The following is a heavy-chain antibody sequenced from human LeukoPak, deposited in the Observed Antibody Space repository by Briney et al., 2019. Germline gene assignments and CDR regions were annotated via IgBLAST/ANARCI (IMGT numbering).Heavy chain of an antibody. V-gene: IGHV1-46*01. Sequence: ASVKVSCKASGYTFTSYYMHWVRQAPGQGLEWMGIINPSGGSTSYAQKFQGRVTMTRDTSTSTVYMELSSLRSEDTAVYYCARDTSNIAAAAVFDYWGQGTLATVSS. CDR1: GYTFTSYY. J-gene: IGHJ4*02. CDR3: ARDTSNIAAAAVFDY. D-gene: IGHD6-13*01. CDR2: INPSGGST.